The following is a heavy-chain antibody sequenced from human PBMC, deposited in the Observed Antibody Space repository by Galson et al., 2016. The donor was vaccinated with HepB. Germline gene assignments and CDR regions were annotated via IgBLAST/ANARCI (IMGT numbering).Heavy chain of an antibody. CDR1: GFSVTTTY. D-gene: IGHD6-6*01. J-gene: IGHJ6*02. CDR2: IYSGGGS. CDR3: ARGRDNTREYHSLDV. Sequence: SLRLSCAASGFSVTTTYMNWVRRAPGKGLEWVSIIYSGGGSFYADSVKGRFTVSRDDSHVYLQMNSLRAEDTAIYYCARGRDNTREYHSLDVWGQGTTVTVAS. V-gene: IGHV3-53*01.